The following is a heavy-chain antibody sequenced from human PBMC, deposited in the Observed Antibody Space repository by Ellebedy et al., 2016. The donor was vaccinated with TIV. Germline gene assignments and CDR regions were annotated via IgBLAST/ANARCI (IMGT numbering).Heavy chain of an antibody. CDR2: ISGNSDHI. CDR3: ARDRDNGYDHFDH. CDR1: GFIFRSYS. D-gene: IGHD5-12*01. J-gene: IGHJ4*02. V-gene: IGHV3-21*01. Sequence: GGSLRLSXAGSGFIFRSYSMSWVRQAPGKGLEWVSSISGNSDHIYHADSVRGRFTISRDNAKNSLYLQMNSLRAEDTAVYYCARDRDNGYDHFDHWGQGTLVTVSS.